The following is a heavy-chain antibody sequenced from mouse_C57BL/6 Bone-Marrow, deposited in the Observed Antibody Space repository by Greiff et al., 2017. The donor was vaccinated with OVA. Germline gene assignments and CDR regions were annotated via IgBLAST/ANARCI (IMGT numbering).Heavy chain of an antibody. J-gene: IGHJ1*03. CDR1: GYAFTNYL. CDR3: ARRDYSSSCWYVDV. V-gene: IGHV1-54*01. D-gene: IGHD1-1*01. Sequence: QVQLQQSGAELVRPGTSVKVSCKASGYAFTNYLIEWVKQRPGQGLEWIGVINPGSGGTNYNEKFKGKATLTAAKSSSTAYMQLSSLTSGDSAVYFCARRDYSSSCWYVDVWGTGTTVTVSS. CDR2: INPGSGGT.